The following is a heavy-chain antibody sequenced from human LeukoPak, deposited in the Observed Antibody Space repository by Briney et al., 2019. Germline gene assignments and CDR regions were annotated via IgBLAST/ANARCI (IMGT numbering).Heavy chain of an antibody. J-gene: IGHJ4*02. CDR3: ARGGTSPDY. CDR2: IYYSGGT. CDR1: GGSISSSSYY. D-gene: IGHD1-1*01. V-gene: IGHV4-39*07. Sequence: SETLSLTCTVSGGSISSSSYYWGWIRQPPGQGLEWIGSIYYSGGTYYNPSLKSRVTISVDTSKNQFSLKLSSVTAADTAVYYCARGGTSPDYWGQGTLVTVSS.